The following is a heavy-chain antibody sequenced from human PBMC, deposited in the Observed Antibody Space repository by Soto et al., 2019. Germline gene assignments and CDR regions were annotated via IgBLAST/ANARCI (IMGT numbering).Heavy chain of an antibody. Sequence: LSLTCTVSGGSISTYYWSWIRQSPGKGLEWIGYIYYTGDTDYHPSLKSRVTMSVDTSKNQFSLKLSSVTAADTAVYYCARGAGSVVLYFNNWFDSWGQGTLVTVSS. V-gene: IGHV4-59*01. CDR3: ARGAGSVVLYFNNWFDS. CDR2: IYYTGDT. J-gene: IGHJ5*01. CDR1: GGSISTYY. D-gene: IGHD3-10*01.